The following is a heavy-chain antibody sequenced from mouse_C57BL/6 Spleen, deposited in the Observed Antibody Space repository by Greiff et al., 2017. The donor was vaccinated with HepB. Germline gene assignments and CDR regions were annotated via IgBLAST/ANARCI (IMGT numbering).Heavy chain of an antibody. J-gene: IGHJ2*01. CDR2: IDPSDSET. V-gene: IGHV1-52*01. CDR3: EKSLDWDGCYFSY. Sequence: QVQLQQPGAELVRPGSSVKLSCKASGYTFTSYWMHWVKQRPIQGLEWIGNIDPSDSETHYNQKFKDKATLTVDKSSSTAYMQLSSLTSEDSAVYSSEKSLDWDGCYFSYWGQGTTLTLSS. D-gene: IGHD4-1*01. CDR1: GYTFTSYW.